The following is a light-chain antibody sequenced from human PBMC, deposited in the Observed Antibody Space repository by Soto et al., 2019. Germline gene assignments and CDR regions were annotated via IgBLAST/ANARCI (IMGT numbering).Light chain of an antibody. Sequence: DIQLTQSPSFLSASVGDRVTITCRASQGISSNLAWYQQKPGKAPNLLIYAASTLQSGVPSRLSGSGSGTEFTLTISSLQPEDFATYYCQQVNSYPLTFGGGTKVEIK. CDR2: AAS. CDR1: QGISSN. CDR3: QQVNSYPLT. J-gene: IGKJ4*01. V-gene: IGKV1-9*01.